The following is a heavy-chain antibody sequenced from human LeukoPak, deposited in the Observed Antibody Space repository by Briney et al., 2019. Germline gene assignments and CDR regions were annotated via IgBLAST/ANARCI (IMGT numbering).Heavy chain of an antibody. D-gene: IGHD3-22*01. CDR3: ARTRHYYDSSGYHDAFDI. CDR1: GFTFSSYS. Sequence: GGSLRLSCAASGFTFSSYSMNWVRQAPGKGLEWVSSISSSSSYIYYADSVKGRFTISRDNAKNSLYLQMNSLRAEDTAVYYCARTRHYYDSSGYHDAFDIWGQGTMVTVSS. V-gene: IGHV3-21*01. J-gene: IGHJ3*02. CDR2: ISSSSSYI.